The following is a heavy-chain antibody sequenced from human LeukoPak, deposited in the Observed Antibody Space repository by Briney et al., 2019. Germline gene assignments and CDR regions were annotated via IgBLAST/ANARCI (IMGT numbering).Heavy chain of an antibody. D-gene: IGHD3-10*01. J-gene: IGHJ3*02. V-gene: IGHV3-7*01. Sequence: GGSLRLSCAASGLTFSSYWMSWVRQAPGKGLEWVASIKQDGTETYYVDSVKGRFTISRDSAKNSLYLQMNSLRVDDTAMYYCARGDSGWGGGDAFHIWGQGTMVTVSS. CDR2: IKQDGTET. CDR1: GLTFSSYW. CDR3: ARGDSGWGGGDAFHI.